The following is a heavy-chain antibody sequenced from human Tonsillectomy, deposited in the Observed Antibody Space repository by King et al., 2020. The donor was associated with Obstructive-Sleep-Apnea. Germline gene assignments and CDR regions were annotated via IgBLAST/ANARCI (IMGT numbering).Heavy chain of an antibody. J-gene: IGHJ4*02. CDR3: ARGYSDSSGYYLYYFDY. V-gene: IGHV4-59*01. CDR1: GGSIISYY. Sequence: VQLQESGPGLVKPSETLSLTCTVSGGSIISYYWSWIRQPPGKGLEWIGYIYNSGSTNYNPSLKSRVTISVDTSKNQFSLKLSSVTAAETAVYYCARGYSDSSGYYLYYFDYWGQGTLVTVSS. D-gene: IGHD3-22*01. CDR2: IYNSGST.